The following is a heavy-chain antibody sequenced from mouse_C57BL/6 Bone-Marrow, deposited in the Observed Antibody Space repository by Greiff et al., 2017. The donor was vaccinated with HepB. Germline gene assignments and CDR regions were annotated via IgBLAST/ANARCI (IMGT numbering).Heavy chain of an antibody. J-gene: IGHJ3*01. Sequence: QVQLQQPGAELVRPGTSVKLSCKASGYTFTSYWMHWVKQRPRQGLEWIGVIDPSDSYTNYNQKFKGKATLTVDTSSSTAYMQLSSLTSEDSAVYYCARKGSFAYWGQGTLVTVSA. CDR2: IDPSDSYT. V-gene: IGHV1-59*01. CDR3: ARKGSFAY. CDR1: GYTFTSYW.